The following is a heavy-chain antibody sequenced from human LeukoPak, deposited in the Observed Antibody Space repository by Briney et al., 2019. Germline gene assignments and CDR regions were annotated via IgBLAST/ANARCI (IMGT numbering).Heavy chain of an antibody. Sequence: PSETLSLTCTVSGGSISSYYWSWIRQPPGKGLEWIGYIYYSWRTNANPSLKSRVTISVDTSKNQFSLNLSSVTAADTAVYYCAREGWYYYDSSGENAFDIWGQGAMVTASS. J-gene: IGHJ3*02. V-gene: IGHV4-59*01. CDR2: IYYSWRT. CDR1: GGSISSYY. D-gene: IGHD3-22*01. CDR3: AREGWYYYDSSGENAFDI.